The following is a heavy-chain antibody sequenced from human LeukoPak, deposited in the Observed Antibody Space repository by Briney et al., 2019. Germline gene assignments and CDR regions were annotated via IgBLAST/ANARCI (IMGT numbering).Heavy chain of an antibody. Sequence: GGSLRLSCAASGFTFSSYSMNWVRQAPGKGLEWVSSISSSSSYIYYADSVKGRFTISRDNAKSSLYLQMNSLRAEDTAVYYCARVTPSAAADTDYWGQGTLVTVSS. V-gene: IGHV3-21*01. CDR2: ISSSSSYI. CDR1: GFTFSSYS. CDR3: ARVTPSAAADTDY. D-gene: IGHD6-13*01. J-gene: IGHJ4*02.